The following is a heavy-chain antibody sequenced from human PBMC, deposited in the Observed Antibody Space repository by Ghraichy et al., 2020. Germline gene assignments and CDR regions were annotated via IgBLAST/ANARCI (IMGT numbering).Heavy chain of an antibody. J-gene: IGHJ4*02. V-gene: IGHV4-59*08. CDR2: IYYSGST. CDR1: GGSISSYY. Sequence: TLSLTCTVSGGSISSYYWSWIRQPPGKGLEWIGYIYYSGSTNYNPSLKSRVTISVDTSKNQFSLKLSSVTAADTAVYYCARQRVAAAGTFFDYWGQGTLVTVSS. CDR3: ARQRVAAAGTFFDY. D-gene: IGHD6-13*01.